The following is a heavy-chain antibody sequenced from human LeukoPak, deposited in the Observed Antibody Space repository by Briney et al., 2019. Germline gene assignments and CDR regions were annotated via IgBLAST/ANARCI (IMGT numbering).Heavy chain of an antibody. CDR2: FIPHSGGT. CDR3: ARRQGCSSTSCPPDS. D-gene: IGHD2-2*01. V-gene: IGHV1-2*02. Sequence: GASVKVSCRASGYTFTDYSIHWMRQAPGQGLEWMGWFIPHSGGTNYAQNFQGRVTMTRDTSITTAYMELSRLTSDDTAMYYCARRQGCSSTSCPPDSWGQGTLVTVSS. J-gene: IGHJ4*02. CDR1: GYTFTDYS.